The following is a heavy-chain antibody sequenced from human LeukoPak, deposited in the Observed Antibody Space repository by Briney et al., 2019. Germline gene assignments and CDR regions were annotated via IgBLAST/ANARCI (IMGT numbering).Heavy chain of an antibody. CDR2: INSDGSST. CDR3: AREYSTGFDP. V-gene: IGHV3-74*01. Sequence: GGSLRLSCAPSGLTFSRYWMHWVRQGPGKGVVWVSRINSDGSSTSYADSVKGRFTISRDNAKNTLYLQMNSLRAEDTAVYYCAREYSTGFDPWGQGTLVTVSS. D-gene: IGHD2-15*01. CDR1: GLTFSRYW. J-gene: IGHJ5*02.